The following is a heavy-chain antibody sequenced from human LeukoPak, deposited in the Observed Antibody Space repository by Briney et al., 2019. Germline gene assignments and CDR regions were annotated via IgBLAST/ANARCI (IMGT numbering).Heavy chain of an antibody. CDR3: AKKEQQLGYYYYYMDV. CDR1: GFTFSTYA. D-gene: IGHD6-13*01. CDR2: ISGSGSST. Sequence: GGSLRLSCAASGFTFSTYAMNWVRQAPGKGLEWVSAISGSGSSTYYADSVKGRFTISRDNSKNTPYLQMNSLRAEDTAVYYCAKKEQQLGYYYYYMDVWGKGTTVTVSS. J-gene: IGHJ6*03. V-gene: IGHV3-23*01.